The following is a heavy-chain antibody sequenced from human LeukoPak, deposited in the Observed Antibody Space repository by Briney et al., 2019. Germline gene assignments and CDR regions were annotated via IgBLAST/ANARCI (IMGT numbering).Heavy chain of an antibody. CDR3: ARHDYGGDNFDY. CDR1: GYTFTGYY. D-gene: IGHD4-23*01. CDR2: INPNSGGT. Sequence: GASVKVSCKASGYTFTGYYMHWVRQAPGQGLEWMGWINPNSGGTNYAQKFQGRVTMTRDTSISTAYMELSRLRSDDTALYYCARHDYGGDNFDYWGQGTLVTVSS. J-gene: IGHJ4*02. V-gene: IGHV1-2*02.